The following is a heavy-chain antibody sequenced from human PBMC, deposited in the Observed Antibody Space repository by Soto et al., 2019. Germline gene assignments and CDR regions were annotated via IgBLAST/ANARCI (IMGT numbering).Heavy chain of an antibody. Sequence: EVQLLESGGGLVQPGGSLRLSCAASGFTFSGYAMSWVRQAPGKGLEWVSVISGSGGSTYYADSVKGRFTISRDNSKNTLYLHMNSLRAEDSAVYYCAKSRAGSSYSGKDYWGQGTLVTVSS. CDR3: AKSRAGSSYSGKDY. V-gene: IGHV3-23*01. CDR2: ISGSGGST. J-gene: IGHJ4*02. D-gene: IGHD2-15*01. CDR1: GFTFSGYA.